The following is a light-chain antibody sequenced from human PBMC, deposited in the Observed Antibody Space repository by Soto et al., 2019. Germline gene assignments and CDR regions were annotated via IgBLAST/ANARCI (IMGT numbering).Light chain of an antibody. J-gene: IGKJ1*01. CDR3: HQIHTTPWT. CDR2: AAT. V-gene: IGKV1-39*01. Sequence: DIQMTQSPSSLSASVGDRVTITCRASQRITTYLNWYQQRPGKAPSLLIYAATYLREGVPSRFSGSGSGTDLTLTIAGLQPDDFATYFCHQIHTTPWTFGQGTKVEI. CDR1: QRITTY.